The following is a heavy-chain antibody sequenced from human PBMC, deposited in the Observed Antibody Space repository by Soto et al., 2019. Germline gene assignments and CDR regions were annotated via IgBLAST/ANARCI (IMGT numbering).Heavy chain of an antibody. J-gene: IGHJ6*02. CDR3: ALGEMATTDYYYYYGMDV. CDR1: GGSISSSSYY. V-gene: IGHV4-39*01. Sequence: SSETLSLTCTVSGGSISSSSYYWGWIRQPPGKGLEWIGSIYYSGSTYYNPSLKSRVTISVDTSKNQFSLKLSSVTAADTAVYYCALGEMATTDYYYYYGMDVWGQGTTVTVSS. D-gene: IGHD1-1*01. CDR2: IYYSGST.